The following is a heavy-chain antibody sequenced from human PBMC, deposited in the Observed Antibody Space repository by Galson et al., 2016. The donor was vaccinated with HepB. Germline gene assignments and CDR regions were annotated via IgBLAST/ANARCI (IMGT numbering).Heavy chain of an antibody. CDR2: ISSGGYT. V-gene: IGHV3-53*01. CDR1: GLSVSSDY. D-gene: IGHD3-9*01. J-gene: IGHJ6*04. Sequence: SLRLSCAASGLSVSSDYMSWVRQALGKGLEWVAVISSGGYTYYAQSVKDRITISRDNSKNTLYLQMNRLRAEESAVHYCARATRYFDWRYQYGIDVWARGPRSPSPQ. CDR3: ARATRYFDWRYQYGIDV.